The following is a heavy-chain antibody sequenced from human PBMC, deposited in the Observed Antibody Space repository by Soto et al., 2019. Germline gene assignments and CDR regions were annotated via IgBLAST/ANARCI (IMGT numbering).Heavy chain of an antibody. CDR3: AQLPPFADYNLDY. J-gene: IGHJ4*02. V-gene: IGHV2-5*01. CDR1: GFSLSTGGVG. CDR2: IYWNGET. D-gene: IGHD1-20*01. Sequence: QITLKESGPTLVKPTQTLTLTCNFTGFSLSTGGVGVAWVRPPPGQALEWLTLIYWNGETRTSPSLENRLTVTKDASKTQVALTIINMDPLDTATYYGAQLPPFADYNLDYSGQVIRDT.